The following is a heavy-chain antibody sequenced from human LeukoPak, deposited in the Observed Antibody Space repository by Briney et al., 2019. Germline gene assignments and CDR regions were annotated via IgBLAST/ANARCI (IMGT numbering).Heavy chain of an antibody. CDR2: IKQDESEK. CDR3: ARATRNSSGYYYYFDY. D-gene: IGHD3-22*01. Sequence: GGSLRLSCAASGFTFSSYWMSWVRQAPGKGLEWVANIKQDESEKYYVDSVKGRFTISRDNAKNSLYLQMNSLRAEDTAVYYCARATRNSSGYYYYFDYWGQGTLVTVSS. J-gene: IGHJ4*02. V-gene: IGHV3-7*03. CDR1: GFTFSSYW.